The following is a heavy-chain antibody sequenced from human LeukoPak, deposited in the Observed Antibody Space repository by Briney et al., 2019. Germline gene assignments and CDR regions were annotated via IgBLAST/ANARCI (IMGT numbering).Heavy chain of an antibody. J-gene: IGHJ4*02. V-gene: IGHV3-7*04. D-gene: IGHD6-19*01. CDR2: MKQDGSEE. CDR1: GFTFSGYW. CDR3: ARARYSSGWYGYFDY. Sequence: GGSLRLSCSASGFTFSGYWMTWVRQAPGRGLEWVANMKQDGSEEYYVDSVKGRFTISRDNAKNSLYLHMNSLSAEDTAVYYCARARYSSGWYGYFDYWGQGTLVTVSS.